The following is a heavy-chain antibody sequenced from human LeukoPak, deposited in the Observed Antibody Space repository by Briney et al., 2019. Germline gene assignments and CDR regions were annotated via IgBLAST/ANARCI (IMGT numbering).Heavy chain of an antibody. CDR1: GFTFSSYW. J-gene: IGHJ4*02. CDR3: AREGWLGYYFDY. Sequence: GGSLRLSCAASGFTFSSYWMSWVRQAPGKGLEWVANIKQDGSEKYYVDSVKGRFTISRDNAKSSLYLQMNSLRAEDTAVCYCAREGWLGYYFDYWGQGTLVTVSS. CDR2: IKQDGSEK. V-gene: IGHV3-7*01. D-gene: IGHD6-19*01.